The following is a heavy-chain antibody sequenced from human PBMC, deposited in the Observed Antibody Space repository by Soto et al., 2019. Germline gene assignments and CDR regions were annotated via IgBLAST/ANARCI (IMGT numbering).Heavy chain of an antibody. D-gene: IGHD3-10*01. CDR1: DFDFSSYG. Sequence: GGSLRLSCAASDFDFSSYGIHWVRQAPGKGLEWVAASSYDGRETFYADSAKGRFTVSKEMSKNTAFLQMNALRHEDTAVYFCARDSGWPILNFDNWGQGTPVTAPQ. J-gene: IGHJ4*02. CDR2: SSYDGRET. V-gene: IGHV3-30*03. CDR3: ARDSGWPILNFDN.